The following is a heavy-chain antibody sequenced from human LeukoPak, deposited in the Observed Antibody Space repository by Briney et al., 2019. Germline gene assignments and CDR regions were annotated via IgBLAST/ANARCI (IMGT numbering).Heavy chain of an antibody. J-gene: IGHJ3*02. CDR1: GFTFSSYG. CDR3: ARGIRYYDSTGDAFDI. D-gene: IGHD3-22*01. CDR2: IWCDGSNK. Sequence: PGGSLRLSCAASGFTFSSYGMNWVRQAPGKGLEWVAVIWCDGSNKYYADSVKGRFTISRDNSKNTLYLQMNSLSAEDTAVYYCARGIRYYDSTGDAFDIWGQGTMVTVSS. V-gene: IGHV3-33*01.